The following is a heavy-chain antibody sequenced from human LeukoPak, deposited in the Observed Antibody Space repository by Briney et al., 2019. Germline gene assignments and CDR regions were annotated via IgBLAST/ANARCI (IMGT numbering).Heavy chain of an antibody. Sequence: SETLSLTCAVYGGSFSGYYWSWIRQPPGKGLEWIGEINHSGSTNYNPSLKSRVTISVDTSKNQFSLKLSSVTAADTAVYYCARQGWLRSIRPRPNAFDIWGQGTMVTVSS. CDR2: INHSGST. CDR1: GGSFSGYY. CDR3: ARQGWLRSIRPRPNAFDI. V-gene: IGHV4-34*01. D-gene: IGHD5-12*01. J-gene: IGHJ3*02.